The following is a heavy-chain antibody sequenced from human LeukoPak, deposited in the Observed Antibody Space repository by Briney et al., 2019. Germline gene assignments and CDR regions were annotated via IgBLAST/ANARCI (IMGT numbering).Heavy chain of an antibody. CDR1: GGSLSSYY. Sequence: SETLSLTCTVSGGSLSSYYWSWIRQPAGEGLEWLGRIYTSGSTNYNPSLKSRVTMSVDTSKNQFSLKLSSATVADTAVYYCARDISLVVPAAIPGWFDPWGQGTLVTVSS. D-gene: IGHD2-2*02. CDR2: IYTSGST. CDR3: ARDISLVVPAAIPGWFDP. V-gene: IGHV4-4*07. J-gene: IGHJ5*02.